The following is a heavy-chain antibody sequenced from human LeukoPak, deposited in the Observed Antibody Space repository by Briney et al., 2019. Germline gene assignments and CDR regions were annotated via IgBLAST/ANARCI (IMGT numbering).Heavy chain of an antibody. Sequence: SETLSLTCTVSGGSISTYYWSWIRQPPGKGLEWIGYIYYSGSTNYNPSLKSRVIISVDTSKNQFSLKLSSVTPADTAVYYCASGGGGYRQPLDYWGQGTPVTVSS. J-gene: IGHJ4*02. CDR3: ASGGGGYRQPLDY. V-gene: IGHV4-59*01. D-gene: IGHD3-22*01. CDR1: GGSISTYY. CDR2: IYYSGST.